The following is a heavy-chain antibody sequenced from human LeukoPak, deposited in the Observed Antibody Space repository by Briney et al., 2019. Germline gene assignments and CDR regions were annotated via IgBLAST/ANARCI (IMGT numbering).Heavy chain of an antibody. V-gene: IGHV3-23*01. CDR2: ISGSGGST. J-gene: IGHJ4*02. D-gene: IGHD3-10*01. CDR1: GFTFSTYA. CDR3: AKDSLWFGEGY. Sequence: GGSLRLSCAASGFTFSTYAMSGVRQAPGKGLEWVSAISGSGGSTYYADSVKGRFTISRDNSKNTLYLQMNSLRAEDTAVYYCAKDSLWFGEGYWGQGTLVTVSS.